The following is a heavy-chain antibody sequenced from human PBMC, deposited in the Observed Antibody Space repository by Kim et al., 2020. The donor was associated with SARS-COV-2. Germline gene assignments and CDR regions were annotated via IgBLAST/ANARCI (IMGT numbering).Heavy chain of an antibody. J-gene: IGHJ3*02. CDR2: IGTAGDT. V-gene: IGHV3-13*04. CDR1: GFTFSSYD. D-gene: IGHD1-1*01. Sequence: GGSLRLSCAASGFTFSSYDMHWVRQATGKGLEWVSAIGTAGDTYYPGSVKGRFTISRENAKNSLYLQMNSLRAGDTAVYYCARCHQLERGGSCAFDIWGQGTMVTVSS. CDR3: ARCHQLERGGSCAFDI.